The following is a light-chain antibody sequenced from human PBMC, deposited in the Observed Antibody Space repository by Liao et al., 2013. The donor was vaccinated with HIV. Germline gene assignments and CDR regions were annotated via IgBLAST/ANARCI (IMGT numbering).Light chain of an antibody. CDR2: RDT. CDR3: QAWDSTLYV. J-gene: IGLJ1*01. V-gene: IGLV3-1*01. CDR1: KLGDKF. Sequence: YELTQPPAVSVSPGQTASITCSGDKLGDKFICWYQQRPGQSPVLVMYRDTKRPAGIPERFSASNSGDTATLTISGTQAMDEADYYCQAWDSTLYVFGTGTKVTVL.